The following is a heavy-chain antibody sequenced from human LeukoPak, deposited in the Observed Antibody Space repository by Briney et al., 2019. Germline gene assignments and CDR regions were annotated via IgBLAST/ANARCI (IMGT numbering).Heavy chain of an antibody. V-gene: IGHV3-33*01. CDR2: IWYDGSNK. D-gene: IGHD3-22*01. Sequence: GGSLRLSCAASGFTFSSYGMHWVRQAPGKGLEGVAVIWYDGSNKYYADSVKGRFTISRDNSKNTLYLQMNRLRAEDTAVYYCARDKAAYYDSSAGGSGMDVWGQGTTVTVSS. J-gene: IGHJ6*02. CDR1: GFTFSSYG. CDR3: ARDKAAYYDSSAGGSGMDV.